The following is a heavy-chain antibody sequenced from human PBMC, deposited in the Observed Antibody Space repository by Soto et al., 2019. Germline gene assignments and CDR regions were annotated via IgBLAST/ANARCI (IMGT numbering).Heavy chain of an antibody. CDR1: GFTFKNYE. Sequence: EVQLLESGGGLAQPGGSLSLSCFASGFTFKNYERRWVRQAPGKGREWVSGISGSGGLTYYADSVKGRFTISRDNAKNTLYLQMNSLRANDTAVYYCAKDRQFRSYYESAGHYNNWGQGTLVTVSS. V-gene: IGHV3-23*01. J-gene: IGHJ4*02. D-gene: IGHD3-10*01. CDR3: AKDRQFRSYYESAGHYNN. CDR2: ISGSGGLT.